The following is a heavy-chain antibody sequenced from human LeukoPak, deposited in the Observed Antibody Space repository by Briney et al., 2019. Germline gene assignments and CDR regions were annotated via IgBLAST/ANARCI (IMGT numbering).Heavy chain of an antibody. V-gene: IGHV3-7*01. CDR1: GFTLSSYW. Sequence: GGSLRLSCAASGFTLSSYWMNWARQAPGKGLEWVANIKQDGSEKYFVDSVKGRFTISRDNGKNSLYLQMNSLRAEDTAVYYCAREWSGFGELPDYWGQGTLVTVSS. J-gene: IGHJ4*02. D-gene: IGHD3-10*01. CDR2: IKQDGSEK. CDR3: AREWSGFGELPDY.